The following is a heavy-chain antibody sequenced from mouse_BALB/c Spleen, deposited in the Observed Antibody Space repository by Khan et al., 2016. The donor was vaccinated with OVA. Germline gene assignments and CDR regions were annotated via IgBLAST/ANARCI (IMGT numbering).Heavy chain of an antibody. V-gene: IGHV1-77*01. J-gene: IGHJ3*01. CDR3: ARRNYFGYTFAY. CDR2: ISPGSGDT. D-gene: IGHD1-2*01. CDR1: GYTFTDYY. Sequence: QVQLQQSGAELARPGASVKLSCKASGYTFTDYYINWVKQRTGQGLEWIGEISPGSGDTYYNEKFKGKATLTADKSSTTAYMLRSSLTSEASAVYFCARRNYFGYTFAYWGQGTLVTVSA.